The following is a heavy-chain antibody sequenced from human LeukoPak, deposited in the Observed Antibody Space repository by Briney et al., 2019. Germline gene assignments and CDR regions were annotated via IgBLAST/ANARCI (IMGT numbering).Heavy chain of an antibody. V-gene: IGHV3-7*01. D-gene: IGHD5-18*01. J-gene: IGHJ4*02. CDR3: ARVSLSYGFYYFDY. CDR1: GFTFSSYW. CDR2: IKQDGSEK. Sequence: GGSLRLSCAASGFTFSSYWMSWVRQAPGKGLEWVANIKQDGSEKYYVDSVKGRFTISRDNAKNSLYPQMNSLRAEDTAVYYCARVSLSYGFYYFDYWGQGTLVTVSS.